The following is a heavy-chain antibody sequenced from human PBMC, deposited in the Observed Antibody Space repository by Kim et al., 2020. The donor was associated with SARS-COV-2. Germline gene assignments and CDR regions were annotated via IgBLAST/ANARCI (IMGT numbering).Heavy chain of an antibody. CDR2: IDPSDSYT. Sequence: GESLKISCKGSGYSFTNYWISWVRQMPGKGLEWMGRIDPSDSYTDYSPSFQGHVTISADKSISTAYLQWSSLKASDTAMDYCARHRGDTAMVAYNWFDRWGQGTLVTVSS. CDR1: GYSFTNYW. V-gene: IGHV5-10-1*01. D-gene: IGHD5-18*01. CDR3: ARHRGDTAMVAYNWFDR. J-gene: IGHJ5*02.